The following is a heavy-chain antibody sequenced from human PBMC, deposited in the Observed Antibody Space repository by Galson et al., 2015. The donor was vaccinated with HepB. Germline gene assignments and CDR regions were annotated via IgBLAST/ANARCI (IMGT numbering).Heavy chain of an antibody. D-gene: IGHD4-17*01. CDR2: VSYDGRNK. CDR3: AKDLTSYVDHHFNMLYYYHSMDV. CDR1: AFTCISYG. V-gene: IGHV3-30*18. Sequence: SLRLSCAAAAFTCISYGMHGVRQPPGKVLEWAAVVSYDGRNKYEAYAVKGRITISRDNSKNTLYLQMNGLRAEDTAVYYFAKDLTSYVDHHFNMLYYYHSMDVWGPGTTVPVSS. J-gene: IGHJ6*02.